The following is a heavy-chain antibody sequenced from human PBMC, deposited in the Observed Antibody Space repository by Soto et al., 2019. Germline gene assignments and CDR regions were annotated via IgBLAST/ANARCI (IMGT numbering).Heavy chain of an antibody. D-gene: IGHD6-13*01. J-gene: IGHJ6*03. Sequence: QVQLQESGPGLVKPSETLSLTCTVSGGSISSYYWSWIRQPPGKGLEWIGYIYYSGSTNYNPSLQRPVTISVDTSKTQFSLKLSSVTAADTAVYYCARQGGVQQQLVTGGLGYYYYYMDVWCKGTTVTVSS. CDR1: GGSISSYY. CDR2: IYYSGST. CDR3: ARQGGVQQQLVTGGLGYYYYYMDV. V-gene: IGHV4-59*08.